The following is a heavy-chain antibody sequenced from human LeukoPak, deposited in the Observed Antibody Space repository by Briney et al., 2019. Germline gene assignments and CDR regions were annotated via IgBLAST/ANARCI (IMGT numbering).Heavy chain of an antibody. J-gene: IGHJ4*02. CDR2: MSYDGNNK. CDR3: ARAKGPSGLDY. CDR1: GFTFSFFA. Sequence: GGSLRLSCAASGFTFSFFAMHWVRQAPGKGLEWVAVMSYDGNNKFYADSVKGRFTVSRDNSKNTLSLQMDRLRPEDSAVYYCARAKGPSGLDYWGQGTLVTVSS. V-gene: IGHV3-30-3*01.